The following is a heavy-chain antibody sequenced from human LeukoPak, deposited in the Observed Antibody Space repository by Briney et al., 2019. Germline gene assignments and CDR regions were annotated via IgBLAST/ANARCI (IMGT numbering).Heavy chain of an antibody. CDR3: AREEIGSWFDP. Sequence: SETLSLTCDVYSGSFGGYYWSWIRQPPGKGLEWIGYIYYSGSTNYNPSLKGRVTISVDTSKKQFSLKLSSVTAADTAVYYCAREEIGSWFDPWGQGTLVTVSS. D-gene: IGHD5-24*01. CDR2: IYYSGST. V-gene: IGHV4-59*01. CDR1: SGSFGGYY. J-gene: IGHJ5*02.